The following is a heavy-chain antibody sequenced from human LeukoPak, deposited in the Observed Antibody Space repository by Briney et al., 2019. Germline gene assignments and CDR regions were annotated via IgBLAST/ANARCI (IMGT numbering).Heavy chain of an antibody. CDR1: GFTFSSYA. D-gene: IGHD1-26*01. V-gene: IGHV3-30*04. J-gene: IGHJ4*02. CDR3: ARDLRGDQGVGALKDLFDY. Sequence: GGSLRLSCAASGFTFSSYAMHWVRQAPGKGLEWVAVISYDGSNKYYADSVKGRFTISRDNSKSTLYLQMNSLRAEDTAVYYCARDLRGDQGVGALKDLFDYWGQGTLVTVSS. CDR2: ISYDGSNK.